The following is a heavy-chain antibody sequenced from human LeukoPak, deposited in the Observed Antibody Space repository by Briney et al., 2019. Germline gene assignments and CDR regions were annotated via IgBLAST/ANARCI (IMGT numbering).Heavy chain of an antibody. CDR2: IASHGGNI. CDR1: EFTFSNYF. CDR3: AKELIGDYGVYA. Sequence: PGGSLRLSCAASEFTFSNYFMHWVRQAPGKGLELVSVIASHGGNIYYADSVKGRFTISRDNSKSTLYLQMNSLRADDTAVYYCAKELIGDYGVYAWGQGTLVTVSS. D-gene: IGHD4-17*01. J-gene: IGHJ5*02. V-gene: IGHV3-30*04.